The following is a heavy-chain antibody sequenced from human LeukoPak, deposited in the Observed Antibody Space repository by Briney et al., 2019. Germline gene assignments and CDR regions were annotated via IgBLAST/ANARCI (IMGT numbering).Heavy chain of an antibody. CDR3: AKGLKWELLPELSY. CDR2: IYSGGST. Sequence: GGSLRLSCAASGFTVSSNYMSWVRQAPGKGLEWVSVIYSGGSTCYADSVKGRFTISRDNSKNTLYLQMNSLRAEDTAVYYCAKGLKWELLPELSYWGQGTLVTVSS. CDR1: GFTVSSNY. D-gene: IGHD1-26*01. J-gene: IGHJ4*02. V-gene: IGHV3-66*01.